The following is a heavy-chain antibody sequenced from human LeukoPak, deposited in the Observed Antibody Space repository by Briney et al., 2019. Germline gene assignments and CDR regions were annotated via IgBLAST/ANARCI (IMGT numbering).Heavy chain of an antibody. CDR2: IYYSGST. Sequence: SETLSLTCTVSGGSISSSSYYWGWIRQPPGKGLEWIGSIYYSGSTYYNPSLKSRVTISVDTSKNQFSLKLSSVTAADTAVYYCAREGLGRFGELLSGWFDPWGQGTLVTVSS. V-gene: IGHV4-39*07. J-gene: IGHJ5*02. CDR1: GGSISSSSYY. CDR3: AREGLGRFGELLSGWFDP. D-gene: IGHD3-10*01.